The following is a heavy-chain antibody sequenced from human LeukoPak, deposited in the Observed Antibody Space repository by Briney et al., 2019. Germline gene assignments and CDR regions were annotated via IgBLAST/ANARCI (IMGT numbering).Heavy chain of an antibody. V-gene: IGHV1-2*04. CDR1: GYTFSGCY. D-gene: IGHD3-22*01. Sequence: GASVKVSCKASGYTFSGCYIHWVRQAPGQELEWMGRINPDSGGTNYAQKFQGWVTMTRDTSISTAYMELSGLTSDDTAVYYCARETSDSSTYYHDYWGQGTLVTVSS. CDR3: ARETSDSSTYYHDY. J-gene: IGHJ4*02. CDR2: INPDSGGT.